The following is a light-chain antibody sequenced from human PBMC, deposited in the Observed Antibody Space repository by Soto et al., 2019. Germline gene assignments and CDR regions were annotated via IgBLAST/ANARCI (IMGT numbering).Light chain of an antibody. Sequence: DIQMTQSPSTLSASVGDRVTITCRASQSISSWLAWYQQKPGKAPKVLIYKASSLESGVPSRFSGSGSGTEFILTISSLQPDDFATYYCQQYNSHSWTFGQGTKVEI. J-gene: IGKJ1*01. CDR1: QSISSW. CDR3: QQYNSHSWT. CDR2: KAS. V-gene: IGKV1-5*03.